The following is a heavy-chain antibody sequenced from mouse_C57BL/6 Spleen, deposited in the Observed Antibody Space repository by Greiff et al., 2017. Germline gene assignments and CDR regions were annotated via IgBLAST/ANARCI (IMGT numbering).Heavy chain of an antibody. CDR1: GYTFTSYW. D-gene: IGHD2-4*01. Sequence: QVQLQQPGAELVKPGASVKLSCKASGYTFTSYWMHWVKQRPGQGLEWIGMIHPNSGSTNYNEKFKSKATLTVDKASSTADMQLSSLTSEDSAVYYWARGSYYEDDVTYWGQGTLVTVSA. CDR3: ARGSYYEDDVTY. CDR2: IHPNSGST. J-gene: IGHJ3*01. V-gene: IGHV1-64*01.